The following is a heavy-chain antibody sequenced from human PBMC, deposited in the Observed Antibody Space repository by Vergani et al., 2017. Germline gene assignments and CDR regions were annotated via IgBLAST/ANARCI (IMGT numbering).Heavy chain of an antibody. J-gene: IGHJ5*02. CDR3: ASTRGSWYNWFDP. Sequence: QVQLVQSGAEVKKPGSPVKVSCKASGGTFSSYAISWVRQAPGQGLEWMGGIIPIFGTANYAQKFQGRVTITADESTSTTYMELSSLRSEDTAVSYCASTRGSWYNWFDPWGQGTLVTVSS. V-gene: IGHV1-69*12. D-gene: IGHD6-13*01. CDR2: IIPIFGTA. CDR1: GGTFSSYA.